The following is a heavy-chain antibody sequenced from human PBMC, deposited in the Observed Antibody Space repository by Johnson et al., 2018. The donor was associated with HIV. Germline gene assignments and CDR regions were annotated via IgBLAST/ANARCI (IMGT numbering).Heavy chain of an antibody. V-gene: IGHV3-30*03. CDR3: ARGERFGGTQEAFDI. CDR2: ISYDGSNK. Sequence: QVQLVESGGGAVQPGRSLRLSCAASGFTFSSYGMHWVRQAPGKGLEWVAVISYDGSNKYYADSVKGRFTISRENAKNSLYLQMNSLRAGDTAVYYCARGERFGGTQEAFDIWGQVTMVTVSS. D-gene: IGHD1-26*01. J-gene: IGHJ3*02. CDR1: GFTFSSYG.